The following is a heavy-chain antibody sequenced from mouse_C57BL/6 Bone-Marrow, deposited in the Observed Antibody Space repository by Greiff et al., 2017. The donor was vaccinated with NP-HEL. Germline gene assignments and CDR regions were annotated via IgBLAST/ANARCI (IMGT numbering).Heavy chain of an antibody. CDR2: IDPENGDT. J-gene: IGHJ2*01. Sequence: VQLQQSGAELVRPGASVKLSCTASGFNIKDDYMHWVKQRPEQGLEWIGWIDPENGDTEYASQFQGKATITADTSSNTAYLQLSSLTSEDTAVYYCTTVPYYGYLYWGQGTTLTVSS. V-gene: IGHV14-4*01. CDR1: GFNIKDDY. D-gene: IGHD2-9*01. CDR3: TTVPYYGYLY.